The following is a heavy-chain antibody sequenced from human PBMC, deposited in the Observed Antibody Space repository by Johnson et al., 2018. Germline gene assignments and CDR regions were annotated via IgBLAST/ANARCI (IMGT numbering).Heavy chain of an antibody. CDR2: VNHSGST. CDR1: AGSFSGYY. D-gene: IGHD2-2*01. CDR3: ARACSSTNFDAV. V-gene: IGHV4-34*01. Sequence: QEQLQQWGAGLLKPSETLSLTCAVYAGSFSGYYWRWVRQPPGKGLEWIGEVNHSGSTNYTPSLKSRVTISVATSKNQFSLKLSAGPAADTAVYYCARACSSTNFDAVWGQGTTVTVSS. J-gene: IGHJ6*02.